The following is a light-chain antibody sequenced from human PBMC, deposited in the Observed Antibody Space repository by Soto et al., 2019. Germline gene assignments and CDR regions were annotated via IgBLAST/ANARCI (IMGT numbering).Light chain of an antibody. CDR2: DAS. Sequence: EIVLTQSPATLSLSPGERATLSCRASQSVSSYLAWYQQKPGQAPRLLIYDASNRATGIPARFSGSGSGTDFTLTIRSLEPEDCAVYYCQQRSNWPYTFGQGNKLEIK. CDR3: QQRSNWPYT. CDR1: QSVSSY. V-gene: IGKV3-11*01. J-gene: IGKJ2*01.